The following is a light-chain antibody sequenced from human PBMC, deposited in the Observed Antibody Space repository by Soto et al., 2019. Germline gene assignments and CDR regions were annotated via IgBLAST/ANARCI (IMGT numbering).Light chain of an antibody. CDR2: DVS. CDR1: SSDVGAYNY. Sequence: QSVLTQPASVSGSPGQSITISCTGTSSDVGAYNYVSWYQQHPGKAPKLMMYDVSNRPSGVSDRFSGSKSGNTASLTISGLQAEDEADYYCSSYISSSTSVVFGGGTPLTV. V-gene: IGLV2-14*01. CDR3: SSYISSSTSVV. J-gene: IGLJ2*01.